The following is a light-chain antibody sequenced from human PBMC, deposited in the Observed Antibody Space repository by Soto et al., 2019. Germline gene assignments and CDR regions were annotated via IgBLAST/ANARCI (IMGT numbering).Light chain of an antibody. CDR2: DTS. Sequence: EIVLKQSPDTLSLSPGQRAALSCLASQSISRYLAWYQQKPGQAPRLLIYDTSNRATGIPPRFSGSGSGTDFTLTISSLEPEDFALYFCQQRSNWPRTFGGGTKVDIK. J-gene: IGKJ4*01. CDR3: QQRSNWPRT. V-gene: IGKV3-11*01. CDR1: QSISRY.